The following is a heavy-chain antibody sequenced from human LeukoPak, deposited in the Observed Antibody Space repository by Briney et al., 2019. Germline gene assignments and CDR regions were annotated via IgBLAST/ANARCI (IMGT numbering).Heavy chain of an antibody. CDR2: IYYSGTT. J-gene: IGHJ4*02. D-gene: IGHD6-13*01. CDR1: GGSISSYY. V-gene: IGHV4-59*01. Sequence: PSETLSLTCTVSGGSISSYYWSWIRQPPGKGLEWIGYIYYSGTTNYNPSLKSRVTISVDTSKNQFSLKLSSVTAADTAVYYCARGVYIAAAQYGYWGQGTLVTVSS. CDR3: ARGVYIAAAQYGY.